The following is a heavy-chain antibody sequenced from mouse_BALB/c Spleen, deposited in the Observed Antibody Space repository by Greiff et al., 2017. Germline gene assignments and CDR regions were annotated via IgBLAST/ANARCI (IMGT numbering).Heavy chain of an antibody. CDR1: GYTFSSYW. Sequence: QVQLKESGAELMKPGASVKISCKATGYTFSSYWIEWVKQRPGHGLEWIGEILPGSGSTNYNEKFKGKATFTADTSSNTAYMQLSSLTSEDSAVYYCARGAGNGNFHYYYAMDYWGQGTSVTVSS. V-gene: IGHV1-9*01. CDR3: ARGAGNGNFHYYYAMDY. J-gene: IGHJ4*01. D-gene: IGHD2-1*01. CDR2: ILPGSGST.